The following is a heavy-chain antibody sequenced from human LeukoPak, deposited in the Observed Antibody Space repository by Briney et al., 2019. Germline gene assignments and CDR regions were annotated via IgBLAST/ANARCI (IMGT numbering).Heavy chain of an antibody. D-gene: IGHD2-2*01. J-gene: IGHJ4*02. CDR3: ARVGDCSSTSCHNFDY. CDR1: GFTFSSYS. Sequence: GGSLRLSCAASGFTFSSYSMNWARQAPGKGLEWVSSISSSSSNIYYADSVKGRFTISRDNAKNSLYLQMNSLRAEDTAVYYCARVGDCSSTSCHNFDYWGQGTLVTVSS. V-gene: IGHV3-21*01. CDR2: ISSSSSNI.